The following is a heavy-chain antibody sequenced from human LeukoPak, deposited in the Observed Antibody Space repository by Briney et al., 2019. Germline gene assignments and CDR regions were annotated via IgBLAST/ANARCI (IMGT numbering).Heavy chain of an antibody. CDR1: GFTFSSYA. Sequence: GGSLRLSCAASGFTFSSYAMSWVRQAPGKGLEWVSAISGSGGSTYYADSVKGRFTISRDNSKNTLYLQMNSLRSEDTSVYFCATESSAALDYWGQGTLVTVSS. V-gene: IGHV3-23*01. CDR2: ISGSGGST. CDR3: ATESSAALDY. D-gene: IGHD6-13*01. J-gene: IGHJ4*02.